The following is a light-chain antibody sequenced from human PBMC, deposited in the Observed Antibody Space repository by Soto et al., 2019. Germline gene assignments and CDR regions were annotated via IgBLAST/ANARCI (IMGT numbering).Light chain of an antibody. CDR2: DAS. CDR3: QHRSIWPVS. CDR1: QSVNNY. Sequence: EIVLTHSPATLSFYPRERDARPSRASQSVNNYLHWYQQKPGQAPRLLIFDASNRATGIPPRFSGSGSATDFTLTISSLEPEDFAVYYCQHRSIWPVSFGQGTRLEI. V-gene: IGKV3-11*01. J-gene: IGKJ5*01.